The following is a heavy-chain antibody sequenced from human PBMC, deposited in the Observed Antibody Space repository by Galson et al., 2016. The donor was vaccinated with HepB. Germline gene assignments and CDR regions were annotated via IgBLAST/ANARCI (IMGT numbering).Heavy chain of an antibody. Sequence: SLRLSCAASGFTFRRYSMSWVRQAPGKGLEWISYISSSSSTIYYADSVKGRFTISRDNAKNSLYLQMNSLRAGDTAVYYCARLNLVVVPASRSYYYSGLDVWGQGTTVTVSS. CDR1: GFTFRRYS. V-gene: IGHV3-48*01. CDR3: ARLNLVVVPASRSYYYSGLDV. J-gene: IGHJ6*02. CDR2: ISSSSSTI. D-gene: IGHD2-2*01.